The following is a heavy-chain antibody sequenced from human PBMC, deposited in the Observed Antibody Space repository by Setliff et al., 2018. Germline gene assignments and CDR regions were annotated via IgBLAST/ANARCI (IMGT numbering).Heavy chain of an antibody. CDR3: ARDYQGGWFDP. Sequence: PSETLSLTCTVSGGSIGSSFWNWIRQSPGKGLEWIGYKSNRGDTNSNPSLRSRLTMSVDTSKSQFSLNLTSVTAADTAVYYCARDYQGGWFDPWGPGTLVTVSS. V-gene: IGHV4-59*01. D-gene: IGHD3-16*01. CDR2: KSNRGDT. J-gene: IGHJ5*02. CDR1: GGSIGSSF.